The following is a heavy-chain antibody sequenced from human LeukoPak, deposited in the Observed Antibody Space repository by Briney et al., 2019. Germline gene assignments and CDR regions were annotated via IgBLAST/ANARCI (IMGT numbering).Heavy chain of an antibody. CDR2: IYTSGST. Sequence: SETLSLTCTVSGGSISSYYWSWIRQPAGKGLEWIGRIYTSGSTNYNPSLKSRVTMSVDTSKNQFSLKVKSVNAADTAVYYCARPRASRTYPNDAFDIGGQGTMVTVSS. V-gene: IGHV4-4*07. J-gene: IGHJ3*02. CDR1: GGSISSYY. CDR3: ARPRASRTYPNDAFDI. D-gene: IGHD2-2*01.